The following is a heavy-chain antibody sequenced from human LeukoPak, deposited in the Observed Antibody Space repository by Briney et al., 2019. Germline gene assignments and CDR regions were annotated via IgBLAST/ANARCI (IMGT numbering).Heavy chain of an antibody. D-gene: IGHD5-12*01. J-gene: IGHJ6*02. CDR2: IYYSGST. Sequence: SETLSLTCTVSGGSISSSSYYWGCIRQPPGKGLEWIGSIYYSGSTYYNPSLKSRVTISVDTSKNQFSLKLSSVTAADTAVYYCARLGYSGYDPLGYYYYGMDVWGQGTTVTVSS. V-gene: IGHV4-39*01. CDR1: GGSISSSSYY. CDR3: ARLGYSGYDPLGYYYYGMDV.